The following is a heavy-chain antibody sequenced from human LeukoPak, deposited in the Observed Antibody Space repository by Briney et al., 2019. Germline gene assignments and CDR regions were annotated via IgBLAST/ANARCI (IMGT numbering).Heavy chain of an antibody. Sequence: GESLKISCKGSGCSFTSYWIGWVRQMPGKGLKWMGIIYPGDSDTRYSPSFQGQVTISADKSISTAYLQWSSLKASDTVMYYCASHDILTGYYRGGLDAFDIWGQGTMVTVSS. J-gene: IGHJ3*02. D-gene: IGHD3-9*01. CDR3: ASHDILTGYYRGGLDAFDI. CDR1: GCSFTSYW. V-gene: IGHV5-51*01. CDR2: IYPGDSDT.